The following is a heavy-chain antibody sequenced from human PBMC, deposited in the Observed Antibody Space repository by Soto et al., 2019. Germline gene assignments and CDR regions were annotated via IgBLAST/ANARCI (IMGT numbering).Heavy chain of an antibody. J-gene: IGHJ3*02. V-gene: IGHV1-69*01. CDR1: GGSLRSYT. D-gene: IGHD3-16*01. CDR3: ATMLGLTMLSLDAFAI. CDR2: IIPIFGTA. Sequence: CTGSGGSLRSYTFSWVRQAHGQGLEWMGGIIPIFGTANYAQKFQGRVTITADESTSTAYMELSSLTSEDTAIYYCATMLGLTMLSLDAFAILGQGSLVPVSS.